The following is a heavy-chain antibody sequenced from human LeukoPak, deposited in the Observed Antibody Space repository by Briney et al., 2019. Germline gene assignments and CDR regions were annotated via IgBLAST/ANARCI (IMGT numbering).Heavy chain of an antibody. CDR2: ISESGTST. D-gene: IGHD3-10*01. J-gene: IGHJ6*02. CDR1: GFTFSSYA. Sequence: GGSLRLSCAASGFTFSSYAMSWVRQAPGKGLEWVSLISESGTSTNYADSVEGRFTISRDNSKSTLYLQINSLRADDTALYYCARQPVGGRRYYYYGMDVWGQGTTVTVSS. CDR3: ARQPVGGRRYYYYGMDV. V-gene: IGHV3-23*01.